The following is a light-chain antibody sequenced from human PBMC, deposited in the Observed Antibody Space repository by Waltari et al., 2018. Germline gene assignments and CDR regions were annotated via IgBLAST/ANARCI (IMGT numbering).Light chain of an antibody. CDR1: SSDVGNYNF. J-gene: IGLJ7*01. CDR3: CSYAGSYTFV. CDR2: DFV. V-gene: IGLV2-11*01. Sequence: QSALTQPRSVSGSPGQSVTISCSGTSSDVGNYNFVSWYQQHPGNAPILLIYDFVKRPSGVPDRFSGSKSGNTASLTISGLQTEDEGDYYCCSYAGSYTFVFGGGTQLTVL.